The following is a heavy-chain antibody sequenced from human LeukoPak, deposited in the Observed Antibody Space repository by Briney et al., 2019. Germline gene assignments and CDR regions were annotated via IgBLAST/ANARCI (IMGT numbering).Heavy chain of an antibody. CDR2: ISGRGGSV. CDR3: ADGSYYDILTGYYPFDY. CDR1: GFTFSSYA. V-gene: IGHV3-23*01. D-gene: IGHD3-9*01. Sequence: GGSLRLSCVASGFTFSSYAMSWVRQAPGKGLGWVSTISGRGGSVYYADSVRGRFTISRDNFKNTLYLQMNSLRAEDTAVYYWADGSYYDILTGYYPFDYWGQGTLVTVS. J-gene: IGHJ4*02.